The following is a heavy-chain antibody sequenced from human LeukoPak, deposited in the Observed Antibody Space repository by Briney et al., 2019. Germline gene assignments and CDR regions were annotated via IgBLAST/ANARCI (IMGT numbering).Heavy chain of an antibody. CDR2: IGSGSSYT. D-gene: IGHD3-10*01. V-gene: IGHV3-21*01. Sequence: GGSLRLSCAASEFTFGSYSMSWVRQAPGKRLEWVSSIGSGSSYTYYADSLKGRFTISRDNAKNSLYLQMNSLRVEDTAVYYCARSQFGELLNGFDYWGQGTLVTVSS. CDR3: ARSQFGELLNGFDY. CDR1: EFTFGSYS. J-gene: IGHJ4*02.